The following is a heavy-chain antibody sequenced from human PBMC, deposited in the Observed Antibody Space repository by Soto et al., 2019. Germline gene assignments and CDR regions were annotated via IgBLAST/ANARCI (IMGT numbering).Heavy chain of an antibody. J-gene: IGHJ6*02. V-gene: IGHV4-30-4*01. CDR3: ARDNPPEYSSSSGYYYYGMDV. CDR1: GRSIRSVDYY. Sequence: PSDTLSLTWTLSGRSIRSVDYYWTWILQSLGKGVECIGYIYYSGSTYYNPSLKSRVTISVDTSKNQFSLKLSSVTAADTAVYYCARDNPPEYSSSSGYYYYGMDVWGQGNTVTVSS. CDR2: IYYSGST. D-gene: IGHD6-6*01.